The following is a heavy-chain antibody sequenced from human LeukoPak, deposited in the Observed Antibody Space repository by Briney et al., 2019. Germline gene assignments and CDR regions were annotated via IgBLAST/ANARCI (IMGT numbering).Heavy chain of an antibody. CDR1: GFTFDDYG. CDR2: ISWNSGSI. D-gene: IGHD6-19*01. CDR3: AKDIRSSSAAFDY. Sequence: GGSLRLSCAASGFTFDDYGMSWVRQAPGEGLEWVSGISWNSGSIGYADSVKGRFTISRDNAKNSLYLQMSSLRAEDTALYYCAKDIRSSSAAFDYWGQGTLVTVSS. V-gene: IGHV3-9*01. J-gene: IGHJ4*02.